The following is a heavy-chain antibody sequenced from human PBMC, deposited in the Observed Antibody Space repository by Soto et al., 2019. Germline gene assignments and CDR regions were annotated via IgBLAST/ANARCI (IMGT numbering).Heavy chain of an antibody. CDR3: ARFGYSTNIGIDY. V-gene: IGHV4-31*03. D-gene: IGHD3-22*01. CDR2: IYYSVST. Sequence: QVQLQESGPGLVKPSQTLSLTCTVSGGSISSGGYYWSWIRQHPGKGLEWIGYIYYSVSTYYNPTLKSRVTISVDTSKNQFSLKLSSVTAADTAVYYCARFGYSTNIGIDYWGQGTLVTVSS. J-gene: IGHJ4*02. CDR1: GGSISSGGYY.